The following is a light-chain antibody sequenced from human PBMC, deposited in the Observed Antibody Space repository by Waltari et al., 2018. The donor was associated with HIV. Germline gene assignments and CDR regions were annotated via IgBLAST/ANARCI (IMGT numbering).Light chain of an antibody. J-gene: IGKJ1*01. V-gene: IGKV1-5*03. CDR1: QSISSW. CDR3: QQYNSYWT. Sequence: DIQMTQSPSTLSASVRDRVTITCLASQSISSWLAWYQQKPGKAPKLLIYKASSLESGVPSRFSGSGSGTEFTLTISSLQPDDVATYYCQQYNSYWTFGQGTKVEIK. CDR2: KAS.